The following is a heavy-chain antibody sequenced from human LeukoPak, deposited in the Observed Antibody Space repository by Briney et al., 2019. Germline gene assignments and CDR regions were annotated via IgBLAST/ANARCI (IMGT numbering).Heavy chain of an antibody. CDR2: ISSSSSYI. CDR1: GFTFSSYS. CDR3: ARDQKEYSSGWSHHFDY. V-gene: IGHV3-21*04. J-gene: IGHJ4*02. Sequence: GGSLRLSCAASGFTFSSYSMNWVRQAPGKGLEWVSSISSSSSYIYYADSVKGRFTISRDNAKNSLYLQMNSLRAEDTAVYYCARDQKEYSSGWSHHFDYWGQGTLVTVSS. D-gene: IGHD6-19*01.